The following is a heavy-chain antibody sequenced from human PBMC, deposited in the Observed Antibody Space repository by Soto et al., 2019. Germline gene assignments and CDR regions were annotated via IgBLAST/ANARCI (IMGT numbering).Heavy chain of an antibody. CDR2: IYYSGST. Sequence: QVQLQESGPGLVKPSQTLSLTCTVSGGSISSGVYYWGWIRQHPGKGLEWIGYIYYSGSTYLNPSLKSQVTITVDTFKNQFSLKLSSVTAADTAVYYCAREYSFGTDYYYGMDVWGQGTTVTVSS. CDR1: GGSISSGVYY. J-gene: IGHJ6*02. V-gene: IGHV4-31*01. D-gene: IGHD5-18*01. CDR3: AREYSFGTDYYYGMDV.